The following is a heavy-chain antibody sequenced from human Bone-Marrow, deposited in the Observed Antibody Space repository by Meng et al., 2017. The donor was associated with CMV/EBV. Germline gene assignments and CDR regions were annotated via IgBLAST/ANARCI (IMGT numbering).Heavy chain of an antibody. J-gene: IGHJ4*02. CDR2: ISWDGGST. Sequence: GESLKISCAASGFTFDDYTMHWVRQAPGKGLEWVSLISWDGGSTYYADSVKGRFTISRDNSKNSLYLQMNSLRTEDTAVYYCARDFCLSGGVCLLDYWGQGTLVTVSS. CDR3: ARDFCLSGGVCLLDY. CDR1: GFTFDDYT. D-gene: IGHD2-8*02. V-gene: IGHV3-43*01.